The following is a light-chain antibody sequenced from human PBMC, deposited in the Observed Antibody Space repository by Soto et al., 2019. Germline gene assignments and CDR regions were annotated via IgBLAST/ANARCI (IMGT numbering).Light chain of an antibody. CDR2: GAS. V-gene: IGKV3-20*01. CDR1: QSVSNTY. Sequence: EIVLTQSPGTLSLSPGERATLSCRASQSVSNTYLAWYQQKPGQAPRLLISGASSRATGIPDRFSGSGSGTDFSLTISRLEPEDFAVYYCQQHGTSPELTFGGGIRVEIK. J-gene: IGKJ4*01. CDR3: QQHGTSPELT.